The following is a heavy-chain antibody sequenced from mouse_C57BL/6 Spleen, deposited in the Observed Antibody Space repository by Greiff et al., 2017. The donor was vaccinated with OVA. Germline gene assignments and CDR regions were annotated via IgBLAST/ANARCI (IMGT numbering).Heavy chain of an antibody. CDR1: GYTFTSYW. V-gene: IGHV1-61*01. D-gene: IGHD1-1*01. CDR3: ARGSTVVGYFDY. CDR2: IYPSDSET. J-gene: IGHJ2*01. Sequence: VKLQQPGAELVRPGSSVKLSCKASGYTFTSYWMDWVKQRPGQGLEWIGNIYPSDSETHYNQKFKDKATLTVDKSSSTAYMQLSSLTSEDSAVYYCARGSTVVGYFDYWGQGTTLTVSS.